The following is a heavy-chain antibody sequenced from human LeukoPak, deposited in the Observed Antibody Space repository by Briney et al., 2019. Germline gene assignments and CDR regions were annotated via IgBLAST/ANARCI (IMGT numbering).Heavy chain of an antibody. J-gene: IGHJ6*03. D-gene: IGHD3-16*02. CDR3: ARVRTFGGVIVRLGYYYYMDV. V-gene: IGHV4-34*01. Sequence: PSETLSLTCAVYGGSFSGYYWSWIRQPPGKGLVWIGEINHSGSTNYNPSLKSRVTISVDTSKNQFSLKLSSVTAADTAVYYCARVRTFGGVIVRLGYYYYMDVWGKGTTVTVSS. CDR1: GGSFSGYY. CDR2: INHSGST.